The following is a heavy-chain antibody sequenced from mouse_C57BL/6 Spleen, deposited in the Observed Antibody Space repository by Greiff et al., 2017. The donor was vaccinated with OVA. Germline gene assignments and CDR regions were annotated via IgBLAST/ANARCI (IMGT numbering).Heavy chain of an antibody. CDR3: ARRYSNYESYYAMDY. CDR1: GYAFSSSW. V-gene: IGHV1-82*01. Sequence: QVQLKQSGPELVKPGASVKISCKASGYAFSSSWMNWVKQRPGKGLEWIGRIYPGDGDTNYNGKFKGKATLTADKSSSTAYMQLSSLTSEDSAVYFCARRYSNYESYYAMDYWGQGTSVTVSS. CDR2: IYPGDGDT. D-gene: IGHD2-5*01. J-gene: IGHJ4*01.